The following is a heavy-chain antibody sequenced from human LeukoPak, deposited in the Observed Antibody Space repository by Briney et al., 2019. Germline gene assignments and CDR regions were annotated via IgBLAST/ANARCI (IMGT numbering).Heavy chain of an antibody. V-gene: IGHV3-30*02. CDR1: GFSFSTYG. J-gene: IGHJ4*02. CDR2: IRYDGSNK. D-gene: IGHD4-17*01. Sequence: PGGSLRLSCAASGFSFSTYGMHWVRQAPGKGLEWVAFIRYDGSNKYYVDSVKGRFTVSRDNSKNTLYLQMSSLRVEDTAVYYCAKPYGDYVDYFDYWGQGTLVTVSS. CDR3: AKPYGDYVDYFDY.